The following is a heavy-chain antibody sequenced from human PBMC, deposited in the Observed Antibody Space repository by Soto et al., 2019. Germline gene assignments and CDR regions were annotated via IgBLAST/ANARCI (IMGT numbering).Heavy chain of an antibody. CDR1: GDSINSGDFF. Sequence: SETLSLTCAVSGDSINSGDFFWSWIRQPPGGGLEWIGSIYHTGHTYYTPSLKSRVAIRVDTTRNQFYLKMLSVTAADTAVYFSARERPRDRNRPLHPCGQGTLVTVSS. D-gene: IGHD1-1*01. CDR3: ARERPRDRNRPLHP. V-gene: IGHV4-30-4*01. CDR2: IYHTGHT. J-gene: IGHJ5*02.